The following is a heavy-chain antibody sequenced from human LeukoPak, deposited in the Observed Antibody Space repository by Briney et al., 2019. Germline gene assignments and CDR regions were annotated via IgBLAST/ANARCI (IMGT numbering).Heavy chain of an antibody. CDR1: GFTFSTKY. D-gene: IGHD3-10*01. Sequence: GGSLRLSCAASGFTFSTKYMNWVRQAPGKGLEWVSILYSGSDTYYANSVKGRFTISRDSPKNILFLQMNDLTAEDTAVYYCARVGDHFHWYLDLWGRGTLVTVSS. V-gene: IGHV3-53*01. CDR2: LYSGSDT. J-gene: IGHJ2*01. CDR3: ARVGDHFHWYLDL.